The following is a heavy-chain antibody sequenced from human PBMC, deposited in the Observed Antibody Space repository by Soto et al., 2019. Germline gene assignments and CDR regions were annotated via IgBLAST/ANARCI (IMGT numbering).Heavy chain of an antibody. V-gene: IGHV1-46*01. J-gene: IGHJ3*02. CDR1: GYTFTSYY. Sequence: ASVKVSCKASGYTFTSYYMHWVRQAPGQGLEWMGIINPSGGSTSYAQRFQGRVTMTRDTSTSTVYMELRSLRSEDTAVYYCARNERALDAFDIWGKGTMVTVSS. CDR3: ARNERALDAFDI. CDR2: INPSGGST.